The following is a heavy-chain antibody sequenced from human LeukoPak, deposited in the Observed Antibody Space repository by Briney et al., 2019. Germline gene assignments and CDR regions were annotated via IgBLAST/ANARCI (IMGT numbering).Heavy chain of an antibody. V-gene: IGHV3-23*01. Sequence: GGSLRLSCVASGLTFSSHAMTWVRQTPEKGLEWVSGITGSGGTTYHADSVKGRFTISRDNSKNTLYLQVNSLRAEDTAVYYCAKEKQQLVLTYNWFDPWGQGTLVTVSS. J-gene: IGHJ5*02. CDR3: AKEKQQLVLTYNWFDP. D-gene: IGHD6-13*01. CDR2: ITGSGGTT. CDR1: GLTFSSHA.